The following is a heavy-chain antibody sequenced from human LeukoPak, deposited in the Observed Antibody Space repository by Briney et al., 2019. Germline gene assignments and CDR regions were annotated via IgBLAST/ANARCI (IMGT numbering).Heavy chain of an antibody. CDR2: ISYDGSNK. CDR1: GFTFSSYG. V-gene: IGHV3-30*03. D-gene: IGHD3-16*02. CDR3: ARGRITFGGVIVPVDY. J-gene: IGHJ4*02. Sequence: GGSLRLSCAASGFTFSSYGMHWVRQAPGKGLEWVAVISYDGSNKYYADSVKGRFTISRDNSKNTLYLQMNSLRAEDTAVYYCARGRITFGGVIVPVDYWGQGTLVTVSS.